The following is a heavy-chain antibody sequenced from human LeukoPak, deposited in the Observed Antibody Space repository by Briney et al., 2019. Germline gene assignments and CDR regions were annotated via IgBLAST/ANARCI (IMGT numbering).Heavy chain of an antibody. CDR1: GYSFTSYW. CDR3: AMKYSSGYSYFDY. Sequence: GESLKISCKGPGYSFTSYWIGWVRQMPGKGLEWMGIIYPGDSDTRYSPSFQGQVTISADKSISTAYLQWSSLKASDTAMYYCAMKYSSGYSYFDYWGQGTLVTVSS. J-gene: IGHJ4*02. CDR2: IYPGDSDT. D-gene: IGHD3-22*01. V-gene: IGHV5-51*01.